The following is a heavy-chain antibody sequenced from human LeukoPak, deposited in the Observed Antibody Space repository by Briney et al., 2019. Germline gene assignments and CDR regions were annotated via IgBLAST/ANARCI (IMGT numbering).Heavy chain of an antibody. J-gene: IGHJ4*02. V-gene: IGHV3-53*05. CDR1: GFTVSSNS. CDR2: IYSDNT. D-gene: IGHD3-22*01. CDR3: ARDLGYYDSSGSFDY. Sequence: PGGSLRLSCTVSGFTVSSNSMSWVRQAPGKGLEWVSFIYSDNTHYSDSVKGRFTISRDNSKNTLYLQMNSLRSDDTAVYYCARDLGYYDSSGSFDYWGQGTLVTVSS.